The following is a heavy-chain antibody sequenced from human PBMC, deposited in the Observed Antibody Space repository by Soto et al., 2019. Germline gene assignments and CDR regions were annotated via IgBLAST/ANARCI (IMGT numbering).Heavy chain of an antibody. J-gene: IGHJ4*02. CDR1: GFSLTASAVG. V-gene: IGHV2-5*02. CDR3: AHSLSNFRFFDY. D-gene: IGHD4-4*01. CDR2: IYSDADK. Sequence: SGPTLVNPTETLTLTFSFSGFSLTASAVGVGWIRQPPGKALEWLALIYSDADKRSSPSLKNRVTITKDTSKNHVVLTLTNIDPVDTGTYYCAHSLSNFRFFDYWGQGILVTVSA.